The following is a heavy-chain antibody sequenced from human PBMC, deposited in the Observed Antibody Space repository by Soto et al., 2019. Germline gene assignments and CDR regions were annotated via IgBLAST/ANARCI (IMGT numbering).Heavy chain of an antibody. CDR3: AKTRGAMIYAISVYGMYV. Sequence: EVQLLESGGGFIHPGGSLRLSCAASGFSFSSFAMNWVRQAPGNGLEWVSIISGSADSTFYADSVKGRFTISRDNSKSTLYLQINSMRAEDTVVYYCAKTRGAMIYAISVYGMYVWGQGTTVTVSS. CDR1: GFSFSSFA. D-gene: IGHD2-8*01. V-gene: IGHV3-23*01. CDR2: ISGSADST. J-gene: IGHJ6*02.